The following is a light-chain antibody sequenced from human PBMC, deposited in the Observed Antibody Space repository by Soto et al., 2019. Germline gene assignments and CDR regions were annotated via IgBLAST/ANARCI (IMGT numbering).Light chain of an antibody. CDR2: GAS. J-gene: IGKJ5*01. Sequence: EIGLTQSPGTLSLSAGERATLSWRASQSVSSNLAWYQQKPVQAPRLLIYGASTRATGIPARFSGSGGGTEFTLTISSLQSEDFAVYFCQQYKNWPPITFGQGTRLEIK. CDR1: QSVSSN. CDR3: QQYKNWPPIT. V-gene: IGKV3-15*01.